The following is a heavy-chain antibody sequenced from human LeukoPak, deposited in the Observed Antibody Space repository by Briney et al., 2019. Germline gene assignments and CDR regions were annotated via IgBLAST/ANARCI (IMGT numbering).Heavy chain of an antibody. Sequence: ASVKVSCKASGYTFTGYFMHWVRQAPGQGLEWMGWINPNNGDTKSAQKFQGRVTMTRDTAISTAFMELSSLRSDDSAVYYYARRYCSGGACYSGADYWGQGTLVTVSS. CDR2: INPNNGDT. D-gene: IGHD2-15*01. J-gene: IGHJ4*02. CDR1: GYTFTGYF. CDR3: ARRYCSGGACYSGADY. V-gene: IGHV1-2*02.